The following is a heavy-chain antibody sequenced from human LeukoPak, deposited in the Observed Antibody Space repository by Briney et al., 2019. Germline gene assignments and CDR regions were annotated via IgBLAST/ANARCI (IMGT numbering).Heavy chain of an antibody. CDR1: GYSFTGYS. Sequence: AAVKVSCKASGYSFTGYSIHWVRQAPGQGREWMGWINPNSGGSNYPQRFQGRVTMTRDTSISTAYMEVSRLRSEDKALCFCERARGSGTYARAVSYTFDSWGQGTLVTVSS. V-gene: IGHV1-2*02. CDR3: ERARGSGTYARAVSYTFDS. D-gene: IGHD1-26*01. J-gene: IGHJ4*02. CDR2: INPNSGGS.